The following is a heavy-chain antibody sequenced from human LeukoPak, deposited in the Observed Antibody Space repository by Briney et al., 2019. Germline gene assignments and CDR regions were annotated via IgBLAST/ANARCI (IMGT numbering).Heavy chain of an antibody. CDR3: ARGDLGVFDY. CDR1: GGSFSGYY. CDR2: INHSGST. J-gene: IGHJ4*02. Sequence: PSETLSLTCAVYGGSFSGYYWSWIRQPPGKGLEWIGEINHSGSTNYNPSLKSRVTISVDTSKNRFSLKLSSVTAADTAVYYCARGDLGVFDYWGQGTLVTVSS. V-gene: IGHV4-34*01. D-gene: IGHD3-16*01.